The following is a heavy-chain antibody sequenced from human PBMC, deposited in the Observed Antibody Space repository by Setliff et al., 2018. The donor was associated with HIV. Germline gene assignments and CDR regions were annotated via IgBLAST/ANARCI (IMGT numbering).Heavy chain of an antibody. J-gene: IGHJ4*02. CDR1: GASISSYY. Sequence: SETLSLTCTVSGASISSYYWSWIRQPPGKGLEWIGYIYYRGSTNYNPSLKSRVTISVDTSKNQFSLKLSSVTAADTAVYYCARGGANGALIGFDYWGQGTLVTVSS. CDR2: IYYRGST. V-gene: IGHV4-59*01. CDR3: ARGGANGALIGFDY. D-gene: IGHD3-9*01.